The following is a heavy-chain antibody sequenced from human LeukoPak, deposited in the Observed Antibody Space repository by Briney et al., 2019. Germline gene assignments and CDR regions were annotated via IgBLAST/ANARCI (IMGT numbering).Heavy chain of an antibody. CDR2: IYYSGST. CDR3: ARLSINWFDP. V-gene: IGHV4-59*01. D-gene: IGHD3-16*02. J-gene: IGHJ5*02. CDR1: GGSISSYY. Sequence: SETLSLTCTVSGGSISSYYWSWIRQPPGKGLELIGYIYYSGSTNYNPSLKSRVTISVDTSKNQFSLKLSSVTAADTAVYYCARLSINWFDPWGQGTLVTVSS.